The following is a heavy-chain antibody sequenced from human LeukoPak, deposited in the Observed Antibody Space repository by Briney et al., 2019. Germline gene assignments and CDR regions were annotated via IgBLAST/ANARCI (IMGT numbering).Heavy chain of an antibody. Sequence: GGSLRLSCAASGFTFSSYGMHWVRQAPGEGLEWVAVISYDGSNKYYADSVKGRFTISRDNSKNTLYLQMNSLRAEDTAVYYCAEVMRYSYGPFDYWGQGTLVTVSS. V-gene: IGHV3-30*18. CDR2: ISYDGSNK. J-gene: IGHJ4*02. D-gene: IGHD5-18*01. CDR1: GFTFSSYG. CDR3: AEVMRYSYGPFDY.